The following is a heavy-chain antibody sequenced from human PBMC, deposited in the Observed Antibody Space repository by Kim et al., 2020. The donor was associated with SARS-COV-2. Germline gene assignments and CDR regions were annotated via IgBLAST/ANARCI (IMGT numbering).Heavy chain of an antibody. V-gene: IGHV3-7*03. Sequence: GGSLRLSCAASGFTFSSYWMSWVRQAPGKGLEWVANIKQDGSEKYYVNSVKGRFTISRDNAKNSLYLQMNSLRAEGKAVYYCARVVYSNYRYSDYWGQGTLVTVSS. CDR3: ARVVYSNYRYSDY. CDR1: GFTFSSYW. D-gene: IGHD4-4*01. CDR2: IKQDGSEK. J-gene: IGHJ4*02.